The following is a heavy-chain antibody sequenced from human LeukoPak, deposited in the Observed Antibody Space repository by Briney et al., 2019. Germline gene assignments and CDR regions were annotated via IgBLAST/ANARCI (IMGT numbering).Heavy chain of an antibody. CDR1: GYTFTSYG. CDR3: ARTLIAVAGYNWFDP. D-gene: IGHD6-19*01. V-gene: IGHV1-69*05. Sequence: SVKVSCKASGYTFTSYGISWVRQAPGQGLEWMGGIIPIFGTANYAQKFQGRVTITTDESTSTAYMEMSSLRSEDTAVYYCARTLIAVAGYNWFDPWGQGTLVTVSS. J-gene: IGHJ5*02. CDR2: IIPIFGTA.